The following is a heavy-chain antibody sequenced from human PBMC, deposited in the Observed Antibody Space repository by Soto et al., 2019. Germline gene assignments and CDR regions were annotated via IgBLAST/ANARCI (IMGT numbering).Heavy chain of an antibody. D-gene: IGHD3-16*01. J-gene: IGHJ6*02. V-gene: IGHV4-30-4*01. CDR3: ARDFGGLRPGDYYYYGMDV. CDR2: IYYSGST. CDR1: GGSISSGDYH. Sequence: QVQLQESGPGLVKPSQTLSLTCTVSGGSISSGDYHWSWIRQPPGKGLEWIGYIYYSGSTYYNPSLKSRVTISVDTSKNQFSLKLSSVTAADTAVYYCARDFGGLRPGDYYYYGMDVWGQGTTVTVSS.